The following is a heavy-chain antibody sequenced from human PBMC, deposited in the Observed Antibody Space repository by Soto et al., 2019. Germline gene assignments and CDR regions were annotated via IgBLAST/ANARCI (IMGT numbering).Heavy chain of an antibody. CDR3: AKDAVGATGWFDP. CDR2: ISYDGSNK. V-gene: IGHV3-30*18. J-gene: IGHJ5*02. D-gene: IGHD1-26*01. Sequence: HPGGSLRLSCAASGFTFSSYGMHWVRQAPGKGLEWVAVISYDGSNKYYADSVKGRFTISRDNSKNTLYLQMNSLRAEDTAVYYCAKDAVGATGWFDPWGQGTLVTVYS. CDR1: GFTFSSYG.